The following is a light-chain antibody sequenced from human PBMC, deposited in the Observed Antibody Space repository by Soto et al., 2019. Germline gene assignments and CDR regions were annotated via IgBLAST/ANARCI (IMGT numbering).Light chain of an antibody. CDR2: DAS. CDR3: QQRTDRPPWT. V-gene: IGKV3-11*01. Sequence: EIVLTQSPATLSLSPGERGTLSCSSSQSIGLAIAWYQHKPGQAPRLLIFDASQRATGIPARFRGSGSGTDFTLSISSLEPEDFAVYYCQQRTDRPPWTFGQGTKV. J-gene: IGKJ1*01. CDR1: QSIGLA.